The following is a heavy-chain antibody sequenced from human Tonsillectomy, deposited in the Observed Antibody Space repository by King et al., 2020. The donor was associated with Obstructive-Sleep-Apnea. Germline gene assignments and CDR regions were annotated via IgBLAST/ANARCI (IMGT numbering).Heavy chain of an antibody. CDR2: INPNSGGT. Sequence: VQLVESGAEVKKPGASGKVSCKASGYTFTGYYMHWVRQAPGQGLEGMGWINPNSGGTNYAQNFQGWVTMTRDTAISTTYMERSRLGADDTAVYYCARERLGGTGTTYYYYGMDVWGQGTTVTVSS. V-gene: IGHV1-2*04. D-gene: IGHD1-1*01. CDR1: GYTFTGYY. J-gene: IGHJ6*02. CDR3: ARERLGGTGTTYYYYGMDV.